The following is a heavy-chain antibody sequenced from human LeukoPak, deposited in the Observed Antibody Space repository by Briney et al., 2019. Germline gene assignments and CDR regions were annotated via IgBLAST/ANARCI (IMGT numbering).Heavy chain of an antibody. Sequence: GGSLRLSCAASGFTFSSYGMHWVRQAPGKGLEWVAFIRYDGSNKYYADSVKGRFTISRDNSKNTLYLQMNSLRAEDTAVYYCARDRYYDSSGYYSDDAFDIWGQGTMVTVSS. CDR2: IRYDGSNK. V-gene: IGHV3-30*02. J-gene: IGHJ3*02. D-gene: IGHD3-22*01. CDR3: ARDRYYDSSGYYSDDAFDI. CDR1: GFTFSSYG.